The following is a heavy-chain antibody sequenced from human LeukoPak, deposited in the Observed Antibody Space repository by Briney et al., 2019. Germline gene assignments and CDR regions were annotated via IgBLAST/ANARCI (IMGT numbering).Heavy chain of an antibody. CDR2: INPNSGGT. CDR1: GYTFTGYY. Sequence: ASVKVSCKASGYTFTGYYIHWVRQAPGQGLEWMGWINPNSGGTKYAQKFQGRVTLTRDTSISTAYMELNSLNSDDTAVYYCARAPIVGAVRHFDYWGQGTLVTVSS. J-gene: IGHJ4*02. D-gene: IGHD1-26*01. CDR3: ARAPIVGAVRHFDY. V-gene: IGHV1-2*02.